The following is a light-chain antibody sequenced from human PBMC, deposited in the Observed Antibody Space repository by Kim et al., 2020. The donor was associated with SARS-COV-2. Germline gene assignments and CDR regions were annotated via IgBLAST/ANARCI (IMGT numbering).Light chain of an antibody. V-gene: IGLV2-11*01. Sequence: QSALTQPRSVSGSPGQSVSISCTGNGSDVGAYNYVSWYQQHPGEAPKLMIYDVTKRPSGVPDRFSGSKSGNTASPTISGLQTEDEADYYCCSYAGGYTHVLFGGGTQLTVL. J-gene: IGLJ2*01. CDR3: CSYAGGYTHVL. CDR2: DVT. CDR1: GSDVGAYNY.